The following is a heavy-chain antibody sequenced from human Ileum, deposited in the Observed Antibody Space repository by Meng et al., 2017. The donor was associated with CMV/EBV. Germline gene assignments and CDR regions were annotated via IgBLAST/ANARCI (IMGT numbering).Heavy chain of an antibody. CDR2: ISYDGSNN. Sequence: VAAGFTFSTEDMRWVHQAPGRGLGWVAIISYDGSNNYYENSVRGRFTISRKNSKNTVFLQMNSLRVEDTALYYCAKAEAAYGSRFDYWGQGTLVTVSS. J-gene: IGHJ4*02. CDR3: AKAEAAYGSRFDY. CDR1: GFTFSTED. V-gene: IGHV3-30*18. D-gene: IGHD3-10*01.